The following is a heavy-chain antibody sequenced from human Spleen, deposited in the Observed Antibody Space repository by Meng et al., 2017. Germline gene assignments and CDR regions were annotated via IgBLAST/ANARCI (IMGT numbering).Heavy chain of an antibody. CDR1: GYTFTSYA. CDR2: IDTKTGNP. D-gene: IGHD2-2*01. CDR3: TRDGYSDCSRTSCFDY. J-gene: IGHJ4*02. V-gene: IGHV7-4-1*02. Sequence: ASVKVSCKASGYTFTSYAMNWVRQAPGQGLEWMGWIDTKTGNPTYAQGFTGRLVFSWDTSVSTASLQVSGLKADDTAVYFCTRDGYSDCSRTSCFDYWGQGTLVTVSS.